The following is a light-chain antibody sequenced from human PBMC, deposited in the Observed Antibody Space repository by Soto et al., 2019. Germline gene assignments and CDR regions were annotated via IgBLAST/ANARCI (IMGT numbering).Light chain of an antibody. V-gene: IGKV3-20*01. CDR1: QSLSRTY. Sequence: ENVLTQSPGTLSLSPGDRATLSCRASQSLSRTYIAWYQQQPGQAPRLLIYGASNRATGIPVRFSGSGSGTDFTLTISRLEPEDFAVYYCQQYGGSPPLTFGGGTKVEIK. CDR3: QQYGGSPPLT. CDR2: GAS. J-gene: IGKJ4*01.